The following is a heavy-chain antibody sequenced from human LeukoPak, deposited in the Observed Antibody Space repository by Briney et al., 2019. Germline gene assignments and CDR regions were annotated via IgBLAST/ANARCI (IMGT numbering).Heavy chain of an antibody. Sequence: ASVKVSCKASGYTFTGYYMHWVRQAPGQGLEWMGWINPNSGGTNYAQKFQGRVTMTRDTSISTAYMKLSRLRSDDTAVYYCARRFCSSTSCRRGENWFAPWGKGPL. D-gene: IGHD2-2*01. CDR2: INPNSGGT. CDR1: GYTFTGYY. CDR3: ARRFCSSTSCRRGENWFAP. V-gene: IGHV1-2*02. J-gene: IGHJ5*02.